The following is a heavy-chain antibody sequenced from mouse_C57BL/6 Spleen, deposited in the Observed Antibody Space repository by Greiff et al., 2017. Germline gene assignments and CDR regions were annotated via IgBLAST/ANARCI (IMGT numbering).Heavy chain of an antibody. CDR3: ARYGGYDYDGYFDY. Sequence: QVQLQQSGAELVRPGASVKLSCKASGYPFTDYYLTWVKQRPGQGLEWIARIYPGSGNTYYNEKFKGKATLTAEKSSSTAYMQLSSLTSEDSAVYFCARYGGYDYDGYFDYWGQGTTLTVSS. D-gene: IGHD2-4*01. J-gene: IGHJ2*01. CDR2: IYPGSGNT. V-gene: IGHV1-76*01. CDR1: GYPFTDYY.